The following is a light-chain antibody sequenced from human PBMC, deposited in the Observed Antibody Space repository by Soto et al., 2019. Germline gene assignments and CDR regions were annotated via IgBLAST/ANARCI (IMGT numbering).Light chain of an antibody. CDR2: GAS. J-gene: IGKJ4*01. Sequence: EIVLTQSPGTLSLSPGEEAPPSCGPSQGFAGDDLAWYRQKPGHPPRLLIHGASTGAPGIPDRFSGSGSGTDFTLTIVRLEPEDFAVYYCQYYGGSPTFGGGTRVEIK. CDR3: QYYGGSPT. V-gene: IGKV3-20*01. CDR1: QGFAGDD.